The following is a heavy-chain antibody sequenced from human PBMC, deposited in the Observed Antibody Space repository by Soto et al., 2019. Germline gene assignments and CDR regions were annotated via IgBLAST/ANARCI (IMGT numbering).Heavy chain of an antibody. Sequence: SETLSLTCTVSGGSISSGDYYWSWIRQPPGKGLEWIGYIYYSGSTYYNPSLKSRVTLSVDTSKNQFSLKLSSVTAADTAVYYCARGPRYNWNDMDYWGQGTLVTVSS. CDR2: IYYSGST. V-gene: IGHV4-30-4*02. CDR3: ARGPRYNWNDMDY. D-gene: IGHD1-1*01. J-gene: IGHJ4*02. CDR1: GGSISSGDYY.